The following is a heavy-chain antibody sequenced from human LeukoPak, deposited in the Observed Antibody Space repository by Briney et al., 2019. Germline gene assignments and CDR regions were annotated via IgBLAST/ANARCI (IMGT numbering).Heavy chain of an antibody. J-gene: IGHJ6*02. CDR2: IYYSGST. D-gene: IGHD1-14*01. CDR1: GGSISSSSYY. Sequence: SETLSLTCTVSGGSISSSSYYWGWIRQPPGPGLEWIGSIYYSGSTYYNPSLKSRVTISVDTSKNQFSLKLSSVTAADTAVYYCARSTTYYYYGMDVWGQGTTVTVSS. V-gene: IGHV4-39*01. CDR3: ARSTTYYYYGMDV.